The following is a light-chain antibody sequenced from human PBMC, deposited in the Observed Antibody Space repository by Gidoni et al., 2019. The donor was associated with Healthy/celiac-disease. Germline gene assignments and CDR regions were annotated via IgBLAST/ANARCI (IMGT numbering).Light chain of an antibody. V-gene: IGKV3-11*01. Sequence: EIVLTQSPATLSLSPGERATLSCRASQSVSSYLAWYQQKPGQAPRLLSYDASNRATGIPARSSGSGSGTDFTLTISILEPEDFAVYYCQQRSNWPPFTFXGXTKVEI. CDR1: QSVSSY. J-gene: IGKJ4*01. CDR3: QQRSNWPPFT. CDR2: DAS.